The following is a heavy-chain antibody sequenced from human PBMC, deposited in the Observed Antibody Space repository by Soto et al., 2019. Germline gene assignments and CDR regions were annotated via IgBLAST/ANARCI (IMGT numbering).Heavy chain of an antibody. CDR2: ISGYNGNV. D-gene: IGHD3-3*01. CDR3: ARGTYYEELDTFDI. Sequence: QGQLVQSGAEVKKPGASVEVSCKASGYTFTSYGITWVRQAPGQGLEWMGWISGYNGNVKYAQKFQGRVSMTTDTSTSTAYMELRSRRSDDTAVFYCARGTYYEELDTFDIWGQGTMLTVSS. V-gene: IGHV1-18*01. CDR1: GYTFTSYG. J-gene: IGHJ3*02.